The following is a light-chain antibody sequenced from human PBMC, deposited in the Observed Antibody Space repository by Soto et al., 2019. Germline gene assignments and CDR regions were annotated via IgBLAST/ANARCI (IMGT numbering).Light chain of an antibody. CDR1: QSVSID. CDR3: QQRSYPIT. CDR2: DAS. J-gene: IGKJ5*01. Sequence: EIVMTQSPATVPVSPGERVTLSCRASQSVSIDLAWYQQKPGQAPRLLIYDASNRATGIPARFSGSGSGTDFTLTISSLEPEDFAVYYCQQRSYPITFGQGTRLEVK. V-gene: IGKV3-11*01.